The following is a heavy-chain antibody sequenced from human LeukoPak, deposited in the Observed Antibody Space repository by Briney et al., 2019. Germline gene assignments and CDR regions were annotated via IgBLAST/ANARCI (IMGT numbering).Heavy chain of an antibody. V-gene: IGHV1-8*02. D-gene: IGHD5-12*01. J-gene: IGHJ4*02. CDR3: ARGLGRGYRAYADH. CDR1: GYTFTSYD. Sequence: ASVKVSCKASGYTFTSYDINWVRQASGQGLEWMGWMNPNTGNTGYSQRFQGRVTMTRSTSISTAYMELSSLRSEDTAVYFCARGLGRGYRAYADHWGQGTLVTVSS. CDR2: MNPNTGNT.